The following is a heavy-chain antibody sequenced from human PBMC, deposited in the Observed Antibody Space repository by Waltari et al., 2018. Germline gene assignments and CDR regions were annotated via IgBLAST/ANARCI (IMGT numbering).Heavy chain of an antibody. Sequence: QLQLQESGPGLVKPSATLSLTCTVSGGSISRSSYYWGWIRQSPGKGLEWIGSIYYSGSTHYNPTLESRVTISGDMSKNQFSLKLSSLTAADTAVYYCARHWKRSGYRFDPWGQGTLVTVSS. D-gene: IGHD5-12*01. V-gene: IGHV4-39*01. CDR2: IYYSGST. CDR1: GGSISRSSYY. J-gene: IGHJ5*02. CDR3: ARHWKRSGYRFDP.